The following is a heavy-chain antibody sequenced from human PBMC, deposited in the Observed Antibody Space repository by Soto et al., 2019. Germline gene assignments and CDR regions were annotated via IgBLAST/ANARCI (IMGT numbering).Heavy chain of an antibody. V-gene: IGHV1-69*13. D-gene: IGHD3-22*01. CDR3: ARAYYDSSGYSDYYGRDV. Sequence: GASVKVSCKASGCTFRIYAISCVRHPPVQGPELMGRILPIFGTANHAQKFHGRVTITADESTSRAYMELSSLRCEDTAVYYCARAYYDSSGYSDYYGRDVWRQGSTVTVCS. J-gene: IGHJ6*02. CDR1: GCTFRIYA. CDR2: ILPIFGTA.